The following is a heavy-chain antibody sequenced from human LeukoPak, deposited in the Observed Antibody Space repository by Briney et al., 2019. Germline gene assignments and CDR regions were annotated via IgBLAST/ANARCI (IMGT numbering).Heavy chain of an antibody. V-gene: IGHV1-18*01. Sequence: ASVKVSCKASGYTFTNYGISWVRQAPGQGLEWMGWISPYNGNTSYAQKFQGRVTMTTDTSTTTAYMELRSLTSDDTAVYYCARDLDIVVVAAAVRHYGLDVWGQGTTVTVSS. CDR1: GYTFTNYG. D-gene: IGHD2-15*01. CDR2: ISPYNGNT. CDR3: ARDLDIVVVAAAVRHYGLDV. J-gene: IGHJ6*02.